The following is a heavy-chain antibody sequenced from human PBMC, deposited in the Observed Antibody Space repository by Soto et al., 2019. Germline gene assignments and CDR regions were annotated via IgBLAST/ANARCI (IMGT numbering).Heavy chain of an antibody. CDR2: INHSGST. CDR3: LTDGPTSSGWAHADL. V-gene: IGHV4-34*08. Sequence: SETQRHTSTVDGGNFSDYYCRRISKPPGKGLEWIGEINHSGSTNYNPSLKSRVTISVDTSKNQFSLKLSSVTAADTAVYYFLTDGPTSSGWAHADLWGQGTPVTVSS. J-gene: IGHJ5*02. D-gene: IGHD6-19*01. CDR1: GGNFSDYY.